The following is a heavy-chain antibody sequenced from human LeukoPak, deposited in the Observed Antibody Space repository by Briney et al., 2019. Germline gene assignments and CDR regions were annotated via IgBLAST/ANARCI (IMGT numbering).Heavy chain of an antibody. J-gene: IGHJ4*02. V-gene: IGHV3-21*06. CDR1: GFTFSTFG. D-gene: IGHD5-18*01. Sequence: GGSLRLSCAASGFTFSTFGMNWVRQAPGKGLEWVSSISGSSSSIYYADSVKGRFTISRDNAKNSLYLQMNSLRAEDTAVYYCARGGYSYDYWGQGTLVTVSA. CDR2: ISGSSSSI. CDR3: ARGGYSYDY.